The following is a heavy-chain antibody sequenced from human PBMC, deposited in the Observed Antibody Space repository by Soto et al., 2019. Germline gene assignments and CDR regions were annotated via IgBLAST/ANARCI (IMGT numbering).Heavy chain of an antibody. D-gene: IGHD2-21*01. CDR2: IYPGDSDT. J-gene: IGHJ5*02. Sequence: ESLKISWQCLGNHFPDYWIALVLQMPGKGLEYMGIIYPGDSDTRYSPSFQGQVTISADKSISTAYLQWNSLEASDTAMYYCARHGEHGQMQLRLNWFDPWGQGTPVTVSS. V-gene: IGHV5-51*01. CDR1: GNHFPDYW. CDR3: ARHGEHGQMQLRLNWFDP.